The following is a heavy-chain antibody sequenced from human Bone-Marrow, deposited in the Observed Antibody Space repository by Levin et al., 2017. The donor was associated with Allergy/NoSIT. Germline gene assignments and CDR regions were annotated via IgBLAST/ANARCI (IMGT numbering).Heavy chain of an antibody. CDR3: VRGLRRVTIFGVVIAPGAFDI. Sequence: KPSETLSLTCTVSGGPISSNNYYWGWIRQTPGKGLEWIGSLHYSGSIYHNPSLKSRLTILVDTSKNQFSLKLSSLTAADTAVYYCVRGLRRVTIFGVVIAPGAFDIWGQGTMVIVSS. CDR1: GGPISSNNYY. V-gene: IGHV4-39*07. D-gene: IGHD3-3*01. J-gene: IGHJ3*02. CDR2: LHYSGSI.